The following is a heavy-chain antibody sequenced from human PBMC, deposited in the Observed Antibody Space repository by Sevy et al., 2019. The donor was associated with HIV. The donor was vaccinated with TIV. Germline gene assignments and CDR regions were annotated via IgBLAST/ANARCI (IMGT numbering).Heavy chain of an antibody. D-gene: IGHD3-16*02. J-gene: IGHJ3*02. CDR2: IKSKTAGGTI. CDR3: STRGYHGGFDI. Sequence: GGSLRLSCAASGFSFSNDWMSWVRQAPGKGLEWVGRIKSKTAGGTIDYAAPVKVRLNIYSDDSKNTLYMKMNSVKTEDIYVYYCSTRGYHGGFDIWGQGTMVTVSS. CDR1: GFSFSNDW. V-gene: IGHV3-15*01.